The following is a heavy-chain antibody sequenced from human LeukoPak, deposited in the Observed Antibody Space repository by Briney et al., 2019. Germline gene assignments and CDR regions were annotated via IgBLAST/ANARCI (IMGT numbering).Heavy chain of an antibody. D-gene: IGHD3-3*01. CDR1: GGSISSYY. CDR3: ARGRDYDFWSGPRKYYFDY. V-gene: IGHV4-39*01. Sequence: PSETLSLTCTVSGGSISSYYWSWIRQPPGKGLEWIGSIYYSGSTYYNPPLKSRVTISVDTSKNQFSLKLSSVTAADTAVYYCARGRDYDFWSGPRKYYFDYWGQGTLVTVSS. CDR2: IYYSGST. J-gene: IGHJ4*02.